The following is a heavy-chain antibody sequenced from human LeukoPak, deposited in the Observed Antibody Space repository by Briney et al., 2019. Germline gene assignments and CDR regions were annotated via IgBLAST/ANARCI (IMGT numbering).Heavy chain of an antibody. CDR1: GFRFSKFA. V-gene: IGHV3-23*01. D-gene: IGHD3-22*01. CDR3: AKVSQESSNYYHDF. CDR2: ISGSGDST. Sequence: GGSLRLSCAASGFRFSKFAVSWVRQAPGRGLEWVSVISGSGDSTYYADFVRGQFTISRDNPKNMVYLQMNSLRAEDSAVYYCAKVSQESSNYYHDFWGQGTLLTVSS. J-gene: IGHJ4*02.